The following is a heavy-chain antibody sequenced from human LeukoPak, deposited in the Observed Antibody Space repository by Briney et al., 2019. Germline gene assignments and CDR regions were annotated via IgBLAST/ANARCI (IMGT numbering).Heavy chain of an antibody. J-gene: IGHJ4*02. CDR2: ISSSSSTI. Sequence: GGSLRLSCAASGFTFSSYSMNWVRQAPGKGLEWVSYISSSSSTIYYADSVKGRFTISRDNAKNSLYLQMNSLRAEDTAVYYCARGSYGGYSSSPLDYWGQGTLVTVSS. CDR3: ARGSYGGYSSSPLDY. V-gene: IGHV3-48*01. CDR1: GFTFSSYS. D-gene: IGHD6-6*01.